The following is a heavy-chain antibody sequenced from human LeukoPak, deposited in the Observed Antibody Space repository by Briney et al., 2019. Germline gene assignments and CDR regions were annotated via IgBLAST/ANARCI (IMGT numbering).Heavy chain of an antibody. CDR2: ISSSGSTI. D-gene: IGHD3-22*01. V-gene: IGHV3-48*03. CDR1: GFTFSSYE. Sequence: PGGSLRLSCAASGFTFSSYEFNWVRQAPGKGLEWVSYISSSGSTIYYADSVKGRFTISRDNAKNSLYMQVNSLRAEDTAVYYCASEEGDSSGYYYDFQHWGQGTLVTVSS. CDR3: ASEEGDSSGYYYDFQH. J-gene: IGHJ1*01.